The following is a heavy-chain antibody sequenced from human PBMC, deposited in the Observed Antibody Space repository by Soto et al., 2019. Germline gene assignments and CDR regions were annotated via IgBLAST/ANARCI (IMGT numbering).Heavy chain of an antibody. D-gene: IGHD3-10*01. Sequence: QMQLVQSGPEVKKPGTSVKVSCKASGFTFTSSAVQWVRQARGQRLEWIGWIVVGSGNTNYAQKFQERVTITRDMSTSTAYMELSSLRSEDTAVYYCAAVPSYYHGSGSYYGPDDYWGQGTLVTVSS. J-gene: IGHJ4*02. V-gene: IGHV1-58*01. CDR1: GFTFTSSA. CDR3: AAVPSYYHGSGSYYGPDDY. CDR2: IVVGSGNT.